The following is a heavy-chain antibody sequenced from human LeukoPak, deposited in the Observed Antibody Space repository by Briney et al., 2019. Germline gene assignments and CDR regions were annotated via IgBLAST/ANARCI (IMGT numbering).Heavy chain of an antibody. D-gene: IGHD3-10*01. CDR1: GFTFSSYG. J-gene: IGHJ4*02. CDR2: IRYDGSNK. CDR3: AKDFGFGELGPQHPNFDY. Sequence: GGSLRLSCAASGFTFSSYGMHWVRQAPGKGLEWVAFIRYDGSNKYYADSVKGRFTISRDNSKNTLYLQMNSLRAEDTAVYYCAKDFGFGELGPQHPNFDYWGQGTLVTVSS. V-gene: IGHV3-30*02.